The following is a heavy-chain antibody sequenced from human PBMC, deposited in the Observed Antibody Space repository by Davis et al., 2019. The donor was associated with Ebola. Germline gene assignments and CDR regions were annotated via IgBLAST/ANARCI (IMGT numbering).Heavy chain of an antibody. V-gene: IGHV4-34*01. CDR3: ARGGGFGGYGMDV. CDR1: GGSFSGYY. Sequence: MPSETLSLTFPVHGGSFSGYYWTWIRQPPGKGLEWLGAINYSGSTNYNPSLKSRVTLSVATSKNQFSLKLSSVTAADTAVYYCARGGGFGGYGMDVWGQGTTVTVSS. J-gene: IGHJ6*02. CDR2: INYSGST. D-gene: IGHD3-10*01.